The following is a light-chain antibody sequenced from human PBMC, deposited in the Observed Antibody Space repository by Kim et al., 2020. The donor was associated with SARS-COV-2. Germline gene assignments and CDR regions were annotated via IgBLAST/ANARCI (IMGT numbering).Light chain of an antibody. CDR3: QQYGSSPLT. J-gene: IGKJ1*01. Sequence: CPVERATRSCRASQSLASSYLAWYQQKPGQAPRLLIFGASSRAAGIPDRFSGSGSGTDFTLTISRLEPEDFAVYYCQQYGSSPLTFGQGTKVDIK. CDR2: GAS. CDR1: QSLASSY. V-gene: IGKV3-20*01.